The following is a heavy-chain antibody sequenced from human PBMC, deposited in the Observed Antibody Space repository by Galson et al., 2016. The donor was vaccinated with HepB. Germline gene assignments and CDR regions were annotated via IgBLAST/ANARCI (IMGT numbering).Heavy chain of an antibody. CDR3: AKEGGISTTMLDYYYHYDMDV. CDR2: ISYDGTNT. CDR1: GFTFSDYG. D-gene: IGHD3-10*02. J-gene: IGHJ6*02. V-gene: IGHV3-30*18. Sequence: SLRLSCADSGFTFSDYGMHWVRQAPGKGLEWVAVISYDGTNTYYVDSVKGRFTISRDNSKNTLFLQMDSLRLEDTAAYYCAKEGGISTTMLDYYYHYDMDVWGQGTTVTVSS.